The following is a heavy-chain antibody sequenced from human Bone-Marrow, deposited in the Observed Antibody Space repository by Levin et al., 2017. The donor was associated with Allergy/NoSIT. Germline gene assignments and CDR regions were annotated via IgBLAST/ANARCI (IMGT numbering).Heavy chain of an antibody. Sequence: GESLKISCAVSGFTVSSDYMSWVRQAPGKGLEWVPLIYSSGSTYYADSVKGRFTLSRDTSKNTLYLQMSSLRVEDTAVYHCARGIGRSWSLDNWGQGTLVTVSS. CDR3: ARGIGRSWSLDN. V-gene: IGHV3-66*01. D-gene: IGHD6-13*01. CDR2: IYSSGST. CDR1: GFTVSSDY. J-gene: IGHJ4*02.